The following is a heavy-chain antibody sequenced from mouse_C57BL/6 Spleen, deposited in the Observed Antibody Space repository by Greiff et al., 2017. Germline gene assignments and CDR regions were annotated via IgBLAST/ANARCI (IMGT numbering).Heavy chain of an antibody. V-gene: IGHV1-52*01. Sequence: QVQLQQPGAELVRPGSSVKLSCKASGYTFTSYWMHWVKQRPIQGLEWIGNIDPSDSETHYNQKFKDKATLTVDKSSSTAYMQLSSLTSEDSAVYYCARASQLEWYFDVWGTGTTVTVSS. D-gene: IGHD4-1*02. J-gene: IGHJ1*03. CDR3: ARASQLEWYFDV. CDR2: IDPSDSET. CDR1: GYTFTSYW.